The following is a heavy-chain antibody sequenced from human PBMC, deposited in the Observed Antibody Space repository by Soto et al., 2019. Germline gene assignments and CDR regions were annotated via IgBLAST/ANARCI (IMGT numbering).Heavy chain of an antibody. J-gene: IGHJ4*02. CDR3: ARGDRGGTYYDFWSGYYLLDY. D-gene: IGHD3-3*01. CDR2: ISSSSSYI. Sequence: EVQLVESGGGLVKPGGSLRLSCAASGFTFSSYSMNWVRQAPGKGLEWVSSISSSSSYIYYADSVKGRFTISRDNAKNSLYLQMNSLRAEATAVYYCARGDRGGTYYDFWSGYYLLDYWGQGTLVTVSS. V-gene: IGHV3-21*01. CDR1: GFTFSSYS.